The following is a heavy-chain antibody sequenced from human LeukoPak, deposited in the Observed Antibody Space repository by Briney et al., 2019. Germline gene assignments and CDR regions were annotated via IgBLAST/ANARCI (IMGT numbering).Heavy chain of an antibody. CDR2: IRYDGSNK. V-gene: IGHV3-30*02. CDR3: AKGPGYSSSWSLAEEVDFHY. J-gene: IGHJ4*02. D-gene: IGHD6-13*01. Sequence: GGSLRLSCAASGFTFSSYGMHWVRQAPGKGLEWVAFIRYDGSNKYYADSVKGRFTISRDNSKNTLYLQMNSLRAEDTPVYYCAKGPGYSSSWSLAEEVDFHYWGQGTLVTVSS. CDR1: GFTFSSYG.